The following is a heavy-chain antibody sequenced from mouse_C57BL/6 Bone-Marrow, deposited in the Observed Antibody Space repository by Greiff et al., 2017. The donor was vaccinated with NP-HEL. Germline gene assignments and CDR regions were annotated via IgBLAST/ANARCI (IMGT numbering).Heavy chain of an antibody. D-gene: IGHD4-1*02. V-gene: IGHV2-5*01. Sequence: QVQLQQSGPGLVQPSQSLSITCTVSGFSLTSYGVHWVRQSPGKGLEWLGVIWRGGSTDYNAAFMSRLSITKDNSKSQVFFKMNSLQADDTAIYYCAKINWDDYYAMDYWGQGTSVTVSS. CDR1: GFSLTSYG. CDR3: AKINWDDYYAMDY. CDR2: IWRGGST. J-gene: IGHJ4*01.